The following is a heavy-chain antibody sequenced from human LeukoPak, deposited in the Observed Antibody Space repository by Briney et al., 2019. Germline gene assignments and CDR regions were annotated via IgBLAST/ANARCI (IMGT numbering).Heavy chain of an antibody. CDR2: SNSDGSIT. V-gene: IGHV3-74*01. CDR1: GFTFNSFW. CDR3: ARSFFQWNYGSCLDS. D-gene: IGHD1-7*01. Sequence: GGSLRLSCAASGFTFNSFWMHWARLVPGRGLEWVSRSNSDGSITNYADSVKGRFTISRENSKSTVYLQMNSLRPEDTAVYSCARSFFQWNYGSCLDSWGQGTLVTVSS. J-gene: IGHJ4*02.